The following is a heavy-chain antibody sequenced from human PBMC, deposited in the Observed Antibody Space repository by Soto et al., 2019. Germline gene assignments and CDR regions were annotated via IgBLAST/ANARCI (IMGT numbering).Heavy chain of an antibody. CDR3: TPGYSSSWYEDY. CDR1: GFTFSNAW. CDR2: IKSKTDGGTT. J-gene: IGHJ4*02. D-gene: IGHD6-13*01. Sequence: GGSLRLSCAASGFTFSNAWMSWVRQAPGKGLEWVGRIKSKTDGGTTDYAAPVKGRFTISRDDSKNTLYLQMNSLKTEDTAVYYCTPGYSSSWYEDYWGQGTLVTVSS. V-gene: IGHV3-15*01.